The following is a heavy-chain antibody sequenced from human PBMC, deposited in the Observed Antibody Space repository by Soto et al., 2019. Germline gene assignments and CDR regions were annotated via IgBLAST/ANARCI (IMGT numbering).Heavy chain of an antibody. V-gene: IGHV4-34*01. CDR3: AGGPAVAALDY. J-gene: IGHJ4*02. CDR1: GGSFGGYY. CDR2: INHSRST. D-gene: IGHD6-19*01. Sequence: SATLSLTCAVYGGSFGGYYWSWIRQPPGKGLEWIGEINHSRSTNYNPSLKSRVTISVDTSKNQFSLKLSTVTAADTAVYYCAGGPAVAALDYWGQGTLVTVSS.